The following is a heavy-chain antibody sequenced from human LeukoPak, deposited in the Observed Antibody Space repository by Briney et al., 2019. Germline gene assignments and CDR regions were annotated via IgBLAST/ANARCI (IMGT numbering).Heavy chain of an antibody. CDR1: GGSISSSSYY. Sequence: SETLSLTCTVSGGSISSSSYYWGWIRQPPGKGLEWIGSMYYSGSTYYNPSLKSRVTISVDTSKNQFSLKLSSVTAADTAVYYYARQKAASGIRNVDYWGQGTLVTVSS. D-gene: IGHD6-13*01. V-gene: IGHV4-39*01. J-gene: IGHJ4*02. CDR2: MYYSGST. CDR3: ARQKAASGIRNVDY.